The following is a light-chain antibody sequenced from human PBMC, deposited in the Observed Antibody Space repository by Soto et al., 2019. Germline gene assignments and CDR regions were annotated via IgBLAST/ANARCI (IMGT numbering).Light chain of an antibody. Sequence: EIVLKQSPATLSLSPGETATLSCRASPGVDRYLAWYQQKVGQSPRLIIYDTSNRATGVPPRFSGSGYGTDFTLTITGLQPEDYALYFCQHRRDSHPGFGPGTRVEIK. CDR1: PGVDRY. CDR2: DTS. J-gene: IGKJ3*01. V-gene: IGKV3D-11*01. CDR3: QHRRDSHPG.